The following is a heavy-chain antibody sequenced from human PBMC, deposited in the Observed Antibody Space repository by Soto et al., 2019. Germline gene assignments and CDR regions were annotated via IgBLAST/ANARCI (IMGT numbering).Heavy chain of an antibody. CDR2: ISGSGAKS. D-gene: IGHD3-16*01. V-gene: IGHV3-23*01. J-gene: IGHJ6*04. Sequence: PGGSLRLSCITSGFKFGDYVMNWVRHGPGKGLQWVAVISGSGAKSFYTDSAKGRFTVSRDNSTNTVFLHMNSLRVEDTATYYCVEKHVGSRYVLGLDAWGKGTTVTVSS. CDR1: GFKFGDYV. CDR3: VEKHVGSRYVLGLDA.